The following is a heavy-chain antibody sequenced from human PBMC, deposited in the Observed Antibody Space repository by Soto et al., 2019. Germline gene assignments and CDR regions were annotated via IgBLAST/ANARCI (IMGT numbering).Heavy chain of an antibody. CDR1: GFTFSNYA. CDR2: ISSTADGT. Sequence: EVQLLESGGGLVQPGGSLRLSCAASGFTFSNYAMGWVRQAPGKGLEWVSTISSTADGTDYADSVKGRFNISRDNSKNTLYLQMNSLRAEDTAVYYCAQAISRERQIDYWGQGTLVTVSS. J-gene: IGHJ4*02. CDR3: AQAISRERQIDY. D-gene: IGHD1-26*01. V-gene: IGHV3-23*01.